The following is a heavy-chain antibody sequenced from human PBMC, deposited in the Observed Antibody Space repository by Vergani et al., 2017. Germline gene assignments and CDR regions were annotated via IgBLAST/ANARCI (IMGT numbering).Heavy chain of an antibody. Sequence: QVRLQESGPGLVKPSETLSLTCSVSGGSMSGYYWSWIRQPPGKGLEWIGYIYSTGSTHHNPSLRRRINMSVDTSKNQFSLKLNSVTAADAAMYYCARMWGYDEGDAFRIGYFDSWGPGILVTVSS. J-gene: IGHJ4*02. CDR1: GGSMSGYY. CDR2: IYSTGST. CDR3: ARMWGYDEGDAFRIGYFDS. D-gene: IGHD3-22*01. V-gene: IGHV4-59*06.